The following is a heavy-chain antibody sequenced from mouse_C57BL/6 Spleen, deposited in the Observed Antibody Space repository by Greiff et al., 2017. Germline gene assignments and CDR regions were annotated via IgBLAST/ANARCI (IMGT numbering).Heavy chain of an antibody. CDR1: GFNIKDYY. V-gene: IGHV14-1*01. Sequence: EVQLQQSGAELVRPGASVKLSCTASGFNIKDYYMHWVKQRPEQGLEWIGRIDPEDGDTEYAPKFQGKATMTADTSSNTAYLQLSSLTSEDTAVYYCTLTAYDYDGAWFAYWGQGTLVTVSA. CDR2: IDPEDGDT. CDR3: TLTAYDYDGAWFAY. D-gene: IGHD2-4*01. J-gene: IGHJ3*01.